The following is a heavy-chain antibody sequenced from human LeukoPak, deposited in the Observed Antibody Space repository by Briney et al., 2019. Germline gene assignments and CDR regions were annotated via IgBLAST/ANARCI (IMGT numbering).Heavy chain of an antibody. D-gene: IGHD3-22*01. CDR3: ARDPAYYYDSSGYYDD. CDR1: GFSLTTYE. J-gene: IGHJ1*01. V-gene: IGHV3-33*08. Sequence: GGSLRLSCAASGFSLTTYEMNWVRQAPGKGLEWVAVIWYDGSNKYYADSVKGRFTISRDNSKNTLYLQMNSLRAEDTAVYYCARDPAYYYDSSGYYDDWGQGTLVTVSS. CDR2: IWYDGSNK.